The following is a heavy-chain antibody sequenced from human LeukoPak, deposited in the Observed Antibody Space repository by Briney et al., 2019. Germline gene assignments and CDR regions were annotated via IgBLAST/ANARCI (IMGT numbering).Heavy chain of an antibody. CDR2: IYYSGST. D-gene: IGHD6-13*01. V-gene: IGHV4-39*07. J-gene: IGHJ3*02. Sequence: SETLSLTCTVSGGSISSSSYYWGWIRQPPGKGLEWIGSIYYSGSTYYNPSLKSRVTISVDTSKNQFSLKLSFVTAADTAVYYCARDTLYSSSWFDAFDIWGQGTMVTVSS. CDR1: GGSISSSSYY. CDR3: ARDTLYSSSWFDAFDI.